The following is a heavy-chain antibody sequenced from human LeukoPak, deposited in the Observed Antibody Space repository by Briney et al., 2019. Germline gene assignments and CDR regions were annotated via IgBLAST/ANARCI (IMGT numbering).Heavy chain of an antibody. CDR2: ISYDGSNK. CDR1: GFTFSSYG. Sequence: SGGSLRLSCAASGFTFSSYGMHWVRQAPGKGLEWVAVISYDGSNKYYADSVEGRFTISRDNSKNTLYLQMNSLRAEDTAVYYCAKDHPLVGVVDYWGQGTLVTVSS. CDR3: AKDHPLVGVVDY. J-gene: IGHJ4*02. V-gene: IGHV3-30*18. D-gene: IGHD3-3*01.